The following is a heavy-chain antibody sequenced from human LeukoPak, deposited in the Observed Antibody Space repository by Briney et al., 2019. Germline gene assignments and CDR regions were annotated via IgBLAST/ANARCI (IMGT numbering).Heavy chain of an antibody. CDR3: ATLGYYYDSSGYYSTGHDAFDV. D-gene: IGHD3-22*01. CDR1: GSRFTSYW. V-gene: IGHV5-51*01. CDR2: IYPGDSDT. J-gene: IGHJ3*01. Sequence: GESLQISCKGSGSRFTSYWIGWVRQMPGKGLEWMGIIYPGDSDTRYSPSFQGQVTISADKSISTAYLQWSSLKASDTAMYYCATLGYYYDSSGYYSTGHDAFDVWGQGTMVTVSS.